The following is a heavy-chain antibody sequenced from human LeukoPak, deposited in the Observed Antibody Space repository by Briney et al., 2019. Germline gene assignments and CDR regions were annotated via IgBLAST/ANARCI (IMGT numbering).Heavy chain of an antibody. Sequence: GSLRLSCAASGFTFSSYSTNWVRQAPGKGLEWVSSISSGSTYMYYADSVKGRFTISRDNAQNSMYLQMNSLRAEDTAVYYCGRVGGRSKAAKGDAFDIWGQGTMVTVSS. CDR3: GRVGGRSKAAKGDAFDI. V-gene: IGHV3-21*01. CDR1: GFTFSSYS. CDR2: ISSGSTYM. D-gene: IGHD6-6*01. J-gene: IGHJ3*02.